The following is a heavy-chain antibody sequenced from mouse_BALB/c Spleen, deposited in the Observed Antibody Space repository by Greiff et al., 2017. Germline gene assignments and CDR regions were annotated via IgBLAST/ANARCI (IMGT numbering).Heavy chain of an antibody. V-gene: IGHV2-9-2*01. J-gene: IGHJ4*01. CDR1: GFSLTSYD. D-gene: IGHD1-1*02. CDR3: VRDGGNYYAMDY. CDR2: IWTGGGT. Sequence: VKLVESGPGLVAPSQSLSITCTVSGFSLTSYDISWIRQPPGKGLEWLGVIWTGGGTNYNSAFMSRLSISKDNSKSQVFLKMNSLQTDDTAIYYCVRDGGNYYAMDYWGQGTSVTVSS.